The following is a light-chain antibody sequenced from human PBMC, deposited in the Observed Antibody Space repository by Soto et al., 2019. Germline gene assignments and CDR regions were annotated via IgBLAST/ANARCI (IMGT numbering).Light chain of an antibody. J-gene: IGLJ2*01. CDR2: GNS. Sequence: QSVLTQPPSVSGAPGQRVTISCTVSSSNIGAGYDVHWYQQLPGTAPKLLIYGNSNRPSGVPDRFSGSKSGTSASLAITGLQAEDEADYYCQSYDSSLSGVVFGGGTQLTVL. CDR3: QSYDSSLSGVV. V-gene: IGLV1-40*01. CDR1: SSNIGAGYD.